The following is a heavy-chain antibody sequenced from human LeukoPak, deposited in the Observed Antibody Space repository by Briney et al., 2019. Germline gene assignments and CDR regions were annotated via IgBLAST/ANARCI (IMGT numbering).Heavy chain of an antibody. V-gene: IGHV3-21*01. CDR2: ISSSSSYI. Sequence: PGGSLRLSCAASGFTFSSYSMNWVHQAPGKGLEWVSSISSSSSYIYYADSVKGRFTISRDNAKNSLYLQMNSLRAEDTAVYYCARDGYCSGGSCFNIWGQGTMVTVSS. CDR3: ARDGYCSGGSCFNI. J-gene: IGHJ3*02. D-gene: IGHD2-15*01. CDR1: GFTFSSYS.